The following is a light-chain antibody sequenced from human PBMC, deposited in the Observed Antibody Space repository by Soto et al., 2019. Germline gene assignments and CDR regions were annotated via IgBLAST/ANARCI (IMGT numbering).Light chain of an antibody. CDR2: GPA. V-gene: IGKV3-20*01. J-gene: IGKJ5*01. Sequence: EIVLTQSPGTLSLSPGERATLSCRASQSVSSSYLAWYQQKPGQAPRLLIYGPATRATGISDRCSGSGSGTDFTVTISSLEPEDFAVYYCHHYDTLVTFGQGTRLEIK. CDR1: QSVSSSY. CDR3: HHYDTLVT.